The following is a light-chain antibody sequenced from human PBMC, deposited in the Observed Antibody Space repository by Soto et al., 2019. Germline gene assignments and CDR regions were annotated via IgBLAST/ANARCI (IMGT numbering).Light chain of an antibody. V-gene: IGKV1-5*03. CDR2: QAS. Sequence: IQLTQSPSTLSASLGDTVTMTCRASQSISRWLVWYQQKPGKAPKLLIYQASSLESGVPSRFSGRGSGTEFTLTINSLQPEDFATYYCQQYNSYSQTFGQGTKVDI. CDR1: QSISRW. CDR3: QQYNSYSQT. J-gene: IGKJ1*01.